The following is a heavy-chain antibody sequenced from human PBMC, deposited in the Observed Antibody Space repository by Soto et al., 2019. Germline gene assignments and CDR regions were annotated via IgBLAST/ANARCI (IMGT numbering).Heavy chain of an antibody. V-gene: IGHV3-15*01. Sequence: PGGSLRLSCPASGFTFSNAWMSWVRQAPGKGLEWVGRIKIKADGGATDFAAPVKGRLTISRDDSEDTLYLQMNSLKTEDTAVYYDSTVRNGWELYLNYWGPGTLVTVSS. CDR1: GFTFSNAW. J-gene: IGHJ4*02. CDR3: STVRNGWELYLNY. CDR2: IKIKADGGAT. D-gene: IGHD1-26*01.